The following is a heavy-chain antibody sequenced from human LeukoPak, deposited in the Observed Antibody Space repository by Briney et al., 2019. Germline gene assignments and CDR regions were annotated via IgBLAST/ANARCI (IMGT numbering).Heavy chain of an antibody. CDR1: GGSISSYY. J-gene: IGHJ4*02. V-gene: IGHV4-59*08. CDR3: ARLVEGDYGSGSYYMGSLFDY. D-gene: IGHD3-10*01. CDR2: IYYSGST. Sequence: PSETLSLTCTVSGGSISSYYWSWIRQPPGKGLDWIGYIYYSGSTNYNPSLKSRVTISVDTSKNQLSLRLSSVTAADTAVYYCARLVEGDYGSGSYYMGSLFDYWGQGTLVTVSS.